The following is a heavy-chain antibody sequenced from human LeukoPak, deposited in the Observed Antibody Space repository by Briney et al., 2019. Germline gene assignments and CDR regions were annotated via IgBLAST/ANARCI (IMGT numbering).Heavy chain of an antibody. J-gene: IGHJ4*02. Sequence: ASVKVSCKASGYTFTGYYMHWVRQAPGQGLEWMGWISAYNGNTNYAQKLQGRVTMTTDTSTSTAYMELRSLRSDDTAVYYCARDSLEAAAGFDYWGQGTLVTVSS. CDR1: GYTFTGYY. V-gene: IGHV1-18*04. CDR3: ARDSLEAAAGFDY. CDR2: ISAYNGNT. D-gene: IGHD6-13*01.